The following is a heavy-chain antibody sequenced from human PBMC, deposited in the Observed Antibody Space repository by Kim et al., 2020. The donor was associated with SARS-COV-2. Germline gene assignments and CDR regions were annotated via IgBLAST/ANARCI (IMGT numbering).Heavy chain of an antibody. Sequence: SETLSLTCTVSDVSVSSRTYFWTWIRQRSGRGLEWLGFVYDSGSTYYNPSLESRTTLSVDTSKNHFSLKLCSVTAADTAVYYCARDDHGAYIIEHWGQGILFTVSS. CDR3: ARDDHGAYIIEH. CDR2: VYDSGST. V-gene: IGHV4-31*03. D-gene: IGHD4-17*01. J-gene: IGHJ4*02. CDR1: DVSVSSRTYF.